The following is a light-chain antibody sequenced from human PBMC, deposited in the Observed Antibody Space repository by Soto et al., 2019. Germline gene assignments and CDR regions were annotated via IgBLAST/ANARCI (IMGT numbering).Light chain of an antibody. Sequence: QSALTQPASVSGSPGQSSTISCTGTSSDVGGYNYVSWYQQHPGKAPKLMIYDVSNRPSGVSNRFSGSKSGNTASLTISGLQSEDDAYYSGSAYTSSSTLGVFGTGTKINAL. J-gene: IGLJ1*01. V-gene: IGLV2-14*01. CDR2: DVS. CDR3: SAYTSSSTLGV. CDR1: SSDVGGYNY.